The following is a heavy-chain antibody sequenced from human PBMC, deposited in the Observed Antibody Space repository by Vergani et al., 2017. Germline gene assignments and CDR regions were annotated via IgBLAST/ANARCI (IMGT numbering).Heavy chain of an antibody. Sequence: QVQLQESGPGLVNPSETLSLTCTVSGGSVSSGSYYWSWIRQPAGKGLEWIGYIYYSGSTNYNPSLKSRVTISVDTSKNQFALKLSSVTAADTAVYYCARERVRFGELLSGIDYWGQGTLVTVSS. D-gene: IGHD3-10*01. CDR1: GGSVSSGSYY. J-gene: IGHJ4*02. V-gene: IGHV4-61*10. CDR2: IYYSGST. CDR3: ARERVRFGELLSGIDY.